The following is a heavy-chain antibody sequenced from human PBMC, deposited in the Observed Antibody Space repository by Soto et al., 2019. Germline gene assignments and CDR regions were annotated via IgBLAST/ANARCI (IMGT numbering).Heavy chain of an antibody. CDR1: GGSISSGDYY. CDR2: IYYSGST. V-gene: IGHV4-30-4*01. CDR3: ARDWARIAVAGYYYYYGVDV. J-gene: IGHJ6*02. Sequence: SETLSLTCTVSGGSISSGDYYWSWIRQPPGKGLEWIGYIYYSGSTYYNPSLKSRVTISVDTSKNQFSLKLSSVTAADTAVYYCARDWARIAVAGYYYYYGVDVWGQGTTVTVSS. D-gene: IGHD6-19*01.